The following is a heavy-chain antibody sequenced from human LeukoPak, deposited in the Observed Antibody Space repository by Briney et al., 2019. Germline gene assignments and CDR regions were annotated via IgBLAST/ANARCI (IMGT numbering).Heavy chain of an antibody. V-gene: IGHV3-30*01. CDR3: ARDPIGGRPDYLDY. J-gene: IGHJ4*02. CDR1: GFSFGTYA. Sequence: GGSLGLSCTASGFSFGTYAMHWVRQAPGKGFEWVAVISSDASITIYPDSMRGRFTISRDNSKNTLYLDMNNLRGEDTALYFCARDPIGGRPDYLDYWGQGTLVTVSS. CDR2: ISSDASIT. D-gene: IGHD3-10*01.